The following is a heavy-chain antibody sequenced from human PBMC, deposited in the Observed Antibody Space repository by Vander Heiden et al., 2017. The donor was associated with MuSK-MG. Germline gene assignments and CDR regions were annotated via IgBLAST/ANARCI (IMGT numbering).Heavy chain of an antibody. CDR3: ARVTYESSGYEYFQN. D-gene: IGHD3-22*01. Sequence: EVQLVESGGGLVQPGGSLRLSCAASGFTCSSYWMSWVRQAPGKGLEWVANIKQDGSEEYYVDSVKGRFTISRDNAKNSLYLQMNSLRAEDTAVYYCARVTYESSGYEYFQNWGQGTLVTVSS. CDR1: GFTCSSYW. V-gene: IGHV3-7*01. J-gene: IGHJ1*01. CDR2: IKQDGSEE.